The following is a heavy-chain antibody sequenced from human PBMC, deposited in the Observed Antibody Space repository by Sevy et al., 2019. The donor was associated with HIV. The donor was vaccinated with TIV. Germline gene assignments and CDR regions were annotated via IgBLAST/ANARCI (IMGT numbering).Heavy chain of an antibody. CDR1: GFTFDNYG. V-gene: IGHV3-20*04. D-gene: IGHD3-22*01. CDR3: ARGYDSRWYSDY. CDR2: INWNGGNI. Sequence: GGSLRLSCVASGFTFDNYGLTWVRQAPGKGLEWVSGINWNGGNINYADSVKGRFTISRDNAKNSLYLQMNSLRAEDTALYYCARGYDSRWYSDYWGQGTLVTVSS. J-gene: IGHJ4*02.